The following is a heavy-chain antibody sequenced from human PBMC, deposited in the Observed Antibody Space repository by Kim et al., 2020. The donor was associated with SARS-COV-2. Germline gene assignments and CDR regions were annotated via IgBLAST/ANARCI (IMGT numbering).Heavy chain of an antibody. J-gene: IGHJ4*02. D-gene: IGHD5-12*01. Sequence: GGSLRLSCAASGFTFSSYSMNWVRQAPGKGLEWVSSISSSSSYIYYADSVKGRFTISRDNAKNSLYLQMNSLRAEDTAVYYCARDRRDGYKYGVIDYWGQGTLVTVSS. CDR2: ISSSSSYI. CDR1: GFTFSSYS. CDR3: ARDRRDGYKYGVIDY. V-gene: IGHV3-21*01.